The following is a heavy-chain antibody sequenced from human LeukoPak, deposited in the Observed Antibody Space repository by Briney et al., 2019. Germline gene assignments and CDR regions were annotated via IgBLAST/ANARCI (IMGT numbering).Heavy chain of an antibody. CDR3: ARWGYCSSTSCYDDAFDI. Sequence: PSGTLSLTCAVSGGSISSSNWWSWVRQPPGKGLEWIGEIYHSGSTNYNPSLKSRVTMSVDTSKNQFSLKLSSVTAADTAVYYCARWGYCSSTSCYDDAFDIWGQGTMVTVSS. J-gene: IGHJ3*02. CDR2: IYHSGST. D-gene: IGHD2-2*01. V-gene: IGHV4-4*02. CDR1: GGSISSSNW.